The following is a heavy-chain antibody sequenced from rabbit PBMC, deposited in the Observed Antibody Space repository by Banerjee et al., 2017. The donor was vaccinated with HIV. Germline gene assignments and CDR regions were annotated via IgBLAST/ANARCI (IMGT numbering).Heavy chain of an antibody. V-gene: IGHV1S45*01. CDR2: IDTNTGKT. Sequence: QEQLEESGGGLVQPEGSLTLTCTASGFSFSSYYYMYWVRQAPGKGLEWIGFIDTNTGKTFYASWAKGRFTISKTSSTTVTLQMTSLTAADTATYFCARDLAAVTGWNFGLWGPGTLVTVS. CDR1: GFSFSSYYY. J-gene: IGHJ4*01. CDR3: ARDLAAVTGWNFGL. D-gene: IGHD7-1*01.